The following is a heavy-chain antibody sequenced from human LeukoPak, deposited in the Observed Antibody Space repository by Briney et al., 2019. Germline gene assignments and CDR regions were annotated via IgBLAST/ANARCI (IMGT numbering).Heavy chain of an antibody. CDR2: IYYSGST. CDR3: ARTEESGYSYRYFGYYYYMDV. J-gene: IGHJ6*03. CDR1: GGSISSYY. Sequence: SETLSLTCTVSGGSISSYYWSWIRQPPGKGLEWIGYIYYSGSTHYNPSLKSRVTISVDTSKNQFSLKLSSVTAADTAVYYCARTEESGYSYRYFGYYYYMDVWGKGTTVTVSS. D-gene: IGHD5-18*01. V-gene: IGHV4-59*01.